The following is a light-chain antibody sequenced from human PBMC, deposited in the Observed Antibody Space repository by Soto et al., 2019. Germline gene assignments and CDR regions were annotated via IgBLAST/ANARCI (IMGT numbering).Light chain of an antibody. V-gene: IGLV1-44*01. Sequence: QPVLTQPPSASGTPGQRVTISCSGSSSNIGSNTVNWYQQLPGTAPKLLIYSSYQRPSGVPDRFSGSKSGTSASLAISGLQSEDEADYYCAAWDDSLNGVVFGGGTQLTVL. CDR1: SSNIGSNT. CDR2: SSY. CDR3: AAWDDSLNGVV. J-gene: IGLJ2*01.